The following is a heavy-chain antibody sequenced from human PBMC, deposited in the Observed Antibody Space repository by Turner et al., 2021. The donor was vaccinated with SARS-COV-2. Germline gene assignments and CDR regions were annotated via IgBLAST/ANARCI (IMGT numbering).Heavy chain of an antibody. CDR2: ISWNSGSI. Sequence: EVQLVESVGGLEQPCRFLRLSCAASAFIFDDYAMHWVRQAPGKGLGWVSGISWNSGSIGYADSVKGRFTISRDNAKNSLYLQRNRLRAEDTAFYYCAKDMTHIAAFFDYWGQGTLVTVSS. CDR1: AFIFDDYA. D-gene: IGHD6-13*01. V-gene: IGHV3-9*01. J-gene: IGHJ4*02. CDR3: AKDMTHIAAFFDY.